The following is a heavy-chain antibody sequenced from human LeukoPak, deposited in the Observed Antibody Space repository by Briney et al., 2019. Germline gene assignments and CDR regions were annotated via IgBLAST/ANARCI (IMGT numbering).Heavy chain of an antibody. J-gene: IGHJ3*02. CDR2: ISYDGSNK. D-gene: IGHD6-19*01. CDR1: GFTFSSYG. V-gene: IGHV3-30*18. Sequence: GGSLRLSCAASGFTFSSYGMHWVRQAPGKGLEWVAVISYDGSNKYYADSVKGRFTISRDNSKNTLYLQMNSLRAEDTAVYYCAKDLGQWRHDAFDIWGQGTMVTVSS. CDR3: AKDLGQWRHDAFDI.